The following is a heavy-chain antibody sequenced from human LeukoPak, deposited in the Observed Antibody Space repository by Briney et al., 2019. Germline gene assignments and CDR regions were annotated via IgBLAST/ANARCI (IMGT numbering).Heavy chain of an antibody. CDR3: AGFLGYCSGGSCYDYYYGMDV. J-gene: IGHJ6*02. CDR1: GGSISSYY. Sequence: KPSETLSLTCTVSGGSISSYYWSWIRQPPGKGLEWIGYIYYSGSTNYNPSLKSRVTISVDTSKNQFSLKLSSVTAADTAVYYCAGFLGYCSGGSCYDYYYGMDVWGQGTTVTVSS. CDR2: IYYSGST. D-gene: IGHD2-15*01. V-gene: IGHV4-59*01.